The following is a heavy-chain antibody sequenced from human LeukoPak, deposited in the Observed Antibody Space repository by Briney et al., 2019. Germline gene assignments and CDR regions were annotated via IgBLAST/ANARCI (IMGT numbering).Heavy chain of an antibody. D-gene: IGHD6-19*01. CDR3: VRQADSSGWYYFDY. CDR2: IYPDDSDP. J-gene: IGHJ4*02. Sequence: VEALKISCQGSGYDFTKYWIGWVRQMPGKGLEWMEIIYPDDSDPKYNPSFQGQVTISSDKSITTAYLQWSSLKASDTAIYYCVRQADSSGWYYFDYWGPGTRVTVTS. V-gene: IGHV5-51*01. CDR1: GYDFTKYW.